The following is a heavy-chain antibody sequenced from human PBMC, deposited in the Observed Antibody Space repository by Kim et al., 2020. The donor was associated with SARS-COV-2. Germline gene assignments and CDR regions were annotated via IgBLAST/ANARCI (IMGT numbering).Heavy chain of an antibody. J-gene: IGHJ5*02. CDR3: ARGQIITIFVVVITPWWFDP. CDR2: MNPNSGNT. V-gene: IGHV1-8*01. Sequence: ASVKVSCKASGYTFTSYDINWVRQATGQGLEWMGWMNPNSGNTGYAQKFQGRVTMTRNTSISTAYMELSSLRSEDTAVYYCARGQIITIFVVVITPWWFDPSGEGALVTVSS. D-gene: IGHD3-3*01. CDR1: GYTFTSYD.